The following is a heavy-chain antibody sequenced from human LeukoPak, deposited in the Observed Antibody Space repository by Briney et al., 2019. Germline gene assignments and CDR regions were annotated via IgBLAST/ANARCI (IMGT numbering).Heavy chain of an antibody. J-gene: IGHJ2*01. D-gene: IGHD2-2*01. CDR2: IYFSGST. V-gene: IGHV4-39*01. CDR1: GGSISSGSYH. CDR3: ARTYCSFTSCYLYCYFDL. Sequence: SETLSLTCTVSGGSISSGSYHWGWIRRPPWKGLEWIGNIYFSGSTYYNPSLKSRVTISVDMSKNQFSLKLSSVTAADTAVYYCARTYCSFTSCYLYCYFDLWGRGTLVTVSS.